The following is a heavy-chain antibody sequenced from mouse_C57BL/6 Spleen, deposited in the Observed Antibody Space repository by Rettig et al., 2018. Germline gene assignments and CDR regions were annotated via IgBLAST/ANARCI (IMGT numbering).Heavy chain of an antibody. D-gene: IGHD1-1*01. CDR2: PGDGDT. CDR3: ARPYYGSSFDY. J-gene: IGHJ2*01. Sequence: PGDGDTNYNGKFKGKATLTADKSSSTAYMQLSSLTSEDSAVYFCARPYYGSSFDYWGQGTTLTVSS. V-gene: IGHV1-80*01.